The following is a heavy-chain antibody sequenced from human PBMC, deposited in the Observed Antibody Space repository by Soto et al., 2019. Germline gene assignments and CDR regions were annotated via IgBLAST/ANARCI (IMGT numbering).Heavy chain of an antibody. CDR2: IYHGGST. J-gene: IGHJ5*02. V-gene: IGHV4-38-2*01. D-gene: IGHD3-22*01. Sequence: SETLSLTCAVSGYSISSGYYWGWLRQPPGKGLEWIGGIYHGGSTYYNPSLNSRVTLSIDMTNNHVSLILNSVTAADTAVYYCARVGPWVPYYYDSSPYTFENWFDPWGQGTLVTVS. CDR1: GYSISSGYY. CDR3: ARVGPWVPYYYDSSPYTFENWFDP.